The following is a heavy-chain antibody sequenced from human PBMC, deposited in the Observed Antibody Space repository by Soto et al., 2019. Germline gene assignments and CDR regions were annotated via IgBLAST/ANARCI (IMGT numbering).Heavy chain of an antibody. D-gene: IGHD6-6*01. J-gene: IGHJ6*02. Sequence: GGSLRLSCAASGFTFSSYGMHWVRQAPGKGLEWVAVIWYDGSNKYYADSVKGRFTISRDNSKNTLYLQMNSLRAEDTAVYYCARDGIAARGYYYGMDVWGQGTTVTVSS. CDR3: ARDGIAARGYYYGMDV. CDR2: IWYDGSNK. V-gene: IGHV3-33*01. CDR1: GFTFSSYG.